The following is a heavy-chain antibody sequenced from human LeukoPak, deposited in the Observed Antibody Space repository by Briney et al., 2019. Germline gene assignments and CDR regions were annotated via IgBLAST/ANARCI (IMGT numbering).Heavy chain of an antibody. CDR1: GFTFSSYE. Sequence: GGSLRLSCAASGFTFSSYEMNWVRQAPGKGLEWVSYISSSGSTIYHADSVKGRFTISRDNAKNSLYLQMNSLRAEDTAVYYCARDLDFFDYWGQGTLVTVSS. CDR2: ISSSGSTI. CDR3: ARDLDFFDY. J-gene: IGHJ4*02. V-gene: IGHV3-48*03.